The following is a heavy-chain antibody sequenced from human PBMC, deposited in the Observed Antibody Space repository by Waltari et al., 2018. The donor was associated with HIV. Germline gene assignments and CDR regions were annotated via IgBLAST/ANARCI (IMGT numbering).Heavy chain of an antibody. Sequence: EVQLVESGGGLVQPGGSLRLSCAASGFTVSNNYMNWVRQAPGKGLEWVSIIYSAGNTSFADAVKGRFTISRDNAKNTLYLQMNGLRAEDTAVYYCAKRKLRHGGGYHGMDVWGQGTTVTVSS. J-gene: IGHJ6*02. V-gene: IGHV3-66*01. CDR2: IYSAGNT. D-gene: IGHD3-3*01. CDR3: AKRKLRHGGGYHGMDV. CDR1: GFTVSNNY.